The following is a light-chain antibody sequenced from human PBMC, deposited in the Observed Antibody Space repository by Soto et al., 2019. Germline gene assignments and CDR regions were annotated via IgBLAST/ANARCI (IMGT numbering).Light chain of an antibody. CDR2: DVT. CDR3: SSFTSSMANV. CDR1: SSDVGGYNS. Sequence: QSVLTQPASVSGSPGQSITISCTGTSSDVGGYNSVSWYQQHPGKAPKLILYDVTDRPSGVSYRFSGSKSGNTASLTISGLQAVFVADYFCSSFTSSMANVFGSGNNVTVL. J-gene: IGLJ1*01. V-gene: IGLV2-14*01.